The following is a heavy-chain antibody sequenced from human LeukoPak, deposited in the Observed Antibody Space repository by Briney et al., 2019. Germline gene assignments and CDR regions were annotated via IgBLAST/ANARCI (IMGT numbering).Heavy chain of an antibody. Sequence: GGSLTPSWAASGFTFSDYWMHWVRQAPGKGLVWVSRIKTDGRSTNYADSVKGRFTISRDNAKNTLYLQMNSLRAEDTAVYYCARGRIGGWTDYWGQGTLVTVSS. D-gene: IGHD6-19*01. CDR1: GFTFSDYW. V-gene: IGHV3-74*01. CDR2: IKTDGRST. J-gene: IGHJ4*02. CDR3: ARGRIGGWTDY.